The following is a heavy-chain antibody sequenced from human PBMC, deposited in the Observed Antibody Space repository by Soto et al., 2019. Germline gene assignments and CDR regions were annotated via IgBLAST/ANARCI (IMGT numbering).Heavy chain of an antibody. D-gene: IGHD3-9*01. CDR3: AHKGPEDWPLDY. CDR2: IYWDDSK. V-gene: IGHV2-5*02. CDR1: GFSLSTSGVG. J-gene: IGHJ4*02. Sequence: QITLKESGPTLVRPTQTLTLTCAFSGFSLSTSGVGVGWIRQPTGKALEWLAVIYWDDSKHYSPSLRSRLTITKDTSKNQVVLTMTNMDPMDTGTYYCAHKGPEDWPLDYWGQGTQVTISS.